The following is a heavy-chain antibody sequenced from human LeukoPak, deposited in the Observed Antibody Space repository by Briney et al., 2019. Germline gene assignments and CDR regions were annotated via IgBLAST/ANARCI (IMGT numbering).Heavy chain of an antibody. D-gene: IGHD4-17*01. Sequence: GGSLRLSCVASGFTFSSYSMNWVRQAPGKGLEWVSSISNSGNYIYYADSVKGRFTISRDNARNSLYLQMNSLRAEDTAIFYCARGPTVPAPDYWGQGTLVTVSS. V-gene: IGHV3-21*01. CDR1: GFTFSSYS. CDR3: ARGPTVPAPDY. CDR2: ISNSGNYI. J-gene: IGHJ4*02.